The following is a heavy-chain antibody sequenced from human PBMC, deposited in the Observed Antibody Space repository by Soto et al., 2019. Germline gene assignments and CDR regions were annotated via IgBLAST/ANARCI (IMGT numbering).Heavy chain of an antibody. CDR1: GGSISSGGYS. CDR2: IYHSGST. D-gene: IGHD3-10*01. J-gene: IGHJ4*02. CDR3: ARRYYYGSGIDY. V-gene: IGHV4-30-2*01. Sequence: SETLSLTCAVSGGSISSGGYSCNWIRQPPGKGLEWIGYIYHSGSTYYNPSLKSRVTISVDRSKNQFSLKLSSVTAADTAVYYCARRYYYGSGIDYWGQGTLVTAPQ.